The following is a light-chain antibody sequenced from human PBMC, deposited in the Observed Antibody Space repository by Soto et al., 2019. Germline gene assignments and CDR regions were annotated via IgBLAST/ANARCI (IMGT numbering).Light chain of an antibody. Sequence: DIQMTKSQSSVSASVGDRVTITCRAGQDISTWLAWYQQRPGKAPTLLIYAASSLQSGVPSGFSGSGSGTEFTLTISSLQSEDFGIYYCQQYNNWPLITFGQGTLLEIK. V-gene: IGKV1-12*01. J-gene: IGKJ5*01. CDR3: QQYNNWPLIT. CDR2: AAS. CDR1: QDISTW.